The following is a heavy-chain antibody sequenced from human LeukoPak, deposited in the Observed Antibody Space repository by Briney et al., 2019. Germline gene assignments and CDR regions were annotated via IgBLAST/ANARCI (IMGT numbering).Heavy chain of an antibody. J-gene: IGHJ5*02. CDR3: ARRSSSWKNWFDP. D-gene: IGHD6-13*01. CDR2: IYYSGTT. CDR1: GGSIDSNS. V-gene: IGHV4-59*01. Sequence: SETLSLTCTVSGGSIDSNSWTWIRQPPAKGLEWIGYIYYSGTTNYNPSLKSRVTMSVDMSKNQFSLKLSSVTAADTAVYYCARRSSSWKNWFDPWGQGTLVTVSS.